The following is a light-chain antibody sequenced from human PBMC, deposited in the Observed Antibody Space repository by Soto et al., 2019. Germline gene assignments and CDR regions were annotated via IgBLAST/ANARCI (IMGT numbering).Light chain of an antibody. V-gene: IGKV3-15*01. CDR3: QQHNNWPPWT. CDR2: GAS. J-gene: IGKJ1*01. Sequence: EIVMTQSPATLSVSPWERATLSCRASQSVSSNLAWYQQKPGQAPRLLMYGASTRATGIPDRFSGSGSGTEFTLTISSLQSEDFAVYYCQQHNNWPPWTFGQGNKVEIK. CDR1: QSVSSN.